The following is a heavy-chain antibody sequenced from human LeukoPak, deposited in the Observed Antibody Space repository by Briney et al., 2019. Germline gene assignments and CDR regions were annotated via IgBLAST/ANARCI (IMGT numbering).Heavy chain of an antibody. V-gene: IGHV4-34*01. CDR3: ARGSWYDPNWFDP. J-gene: IGHJ5*02. CDR2: INHNGST. CDR1: GGSFSGYY. Sequence: SETLSLTCAVYGGSFSGYYWSWIRQPPGKGLEWIGEINHNGSTNYNPSLKSRVTISVDTSKNQFSLKLSSVTAADTAVYYCARGSWYDPNWFDPWGQGTLVTVSS. D-gene: IGHD6-13*01.